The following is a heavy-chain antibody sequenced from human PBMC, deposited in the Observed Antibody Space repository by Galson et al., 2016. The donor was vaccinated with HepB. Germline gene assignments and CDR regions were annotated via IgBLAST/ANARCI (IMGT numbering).Heavy chain of an antibody. J-gene: IGHJ6*02. CDR2: SYADGRT. CDR1: GITSSTDA. CDR3: ARDPGFRNGMNV. V-gene: IGHV3-53*01. Sequence: SLRLSCAVSGITSSTDAMHWVRQAPGKGLEWLSVSYADGRTYYAESVRGRFTISRDNSKNTLFLQMNNLSAEDTAVYYCARDPGFRNGMNVWGQGTAVTVSS.